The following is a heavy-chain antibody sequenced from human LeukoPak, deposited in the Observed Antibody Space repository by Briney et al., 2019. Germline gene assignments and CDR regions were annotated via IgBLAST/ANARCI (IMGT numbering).Heavy chain of an antibody. Sequence: GGTLRLSCAASGFTFSSYWMSWVRQAPGKGLEWVANIKQDGSEEKYLDSVKGQFTISRDNAKNSMYLQMNSLRAEDTAVYYCARDEIYYDILTGYRHFDYWGQGTLVTVFS. V-gene: IGHV3-7*01. CDR1: GFTFSSYW. CDR3: ARDEIYYDILTGYRHFDY. J-gene: IGHJ4*02. D-gene: IGHD3-9*01. CDR2: IKQDGSEE.